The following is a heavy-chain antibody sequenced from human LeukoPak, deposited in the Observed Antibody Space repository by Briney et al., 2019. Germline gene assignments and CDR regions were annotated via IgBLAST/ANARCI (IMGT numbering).Heavy chain of an antibody. V-gene: IGHV1-69*04. D-gene: IGHD5-18*01. J-gene: IGHJ4*02. CDR2: IIPILGIA. CDR3: ATTHRIQPDY. CDR1: GGTFSSYA. Sequence: RASVKVSCKASGGTFSSYAISWVRQAPGQGLEWMGRIIPILGIANYAQKFQGRVTITADESTSTAYMELSSLRSEDTAVYYCATTHRIQPDYWGQGTLVTVSS.